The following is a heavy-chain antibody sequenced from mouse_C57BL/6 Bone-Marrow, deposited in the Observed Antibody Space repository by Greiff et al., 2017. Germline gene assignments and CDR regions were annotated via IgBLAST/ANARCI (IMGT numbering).Heavy chain of an antibody. CDR1: GFTFNTYA. D-gene: IGHD2-4*01. J-gene: IGHJ1*03. CDR3: GRERDYAYFDV. CDR2: ISSKSSNYAT. Sequence: EVKLMESGGGLVQPKGSLKLSCAASGFTFNTYAMHWVRQAPGKGLEWVARISSKSSNYATYYADSVKDRFTTSKDASPIMLYLQMNNLKTEDTAMYYCGRERDYAYFDVWGTGTTVTVSS. V-gene: IGHV10-3*01.